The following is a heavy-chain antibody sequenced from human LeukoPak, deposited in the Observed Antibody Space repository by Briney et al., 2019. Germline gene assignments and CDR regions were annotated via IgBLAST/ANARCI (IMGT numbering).Heavy chain of an antibody. CDR3: ARPYSSGYDY. J-gene: IGHJ4*02. D-gene: IGHD6-19*01. V-gene: IGHV3-21*01. Sequence: GGSLRLSCAVSGLSISRYGMTWVRQAPGKGLEWVSSISDTGDYRHYADYVKGRFTISRDNAKNSLYLQMNSLRAEDTAVYYCARPYSSGYDYWGQGTLVTVSS. CDR2: ISDTGDYR. CDR1: GLSISRYG.